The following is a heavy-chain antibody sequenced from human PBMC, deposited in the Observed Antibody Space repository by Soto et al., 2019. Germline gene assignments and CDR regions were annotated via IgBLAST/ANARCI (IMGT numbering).Heavy chain of an antibody. CDR2: IYYSGST. J-gene: IGHJ5*01. Sequence: SETLSLTCTVSGGSISSSSYYWGWIRQPPGKGLEWIGSIYYSGSTYYNPSLKSRVTISVDTSKNQFSLKLSSVTAADTAVYYFARDGPHLRETTGGLDSWGQGMWVPVSS. CDR3: ARDGPHLRETTGGLDS. CDR1: GGSISSSSYY. D-gene: IGHD1-7*01. V-gene: IGHV4-39*02.